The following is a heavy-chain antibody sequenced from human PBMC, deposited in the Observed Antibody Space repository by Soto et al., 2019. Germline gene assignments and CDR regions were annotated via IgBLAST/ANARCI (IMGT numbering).Heavy chain of an antibody. D-gene: IGHD3-9*01. J-gene: IGHJ3*02. CDR3: ARDADILTGSDAFDI. Sequence: GGSLRLSCAASGFTFSTSSMNWVRQSPGKGLEWVSYISRSGDYINYADSVKGRFTISRDNAKNSLHLQMNSLRAEDTAVYYCARDADILTGSDAFDIWGQGTMVTVSS. V-gene: IGHV3-21*05. CDR2: ISRSGDYI. CDR1: GFTFSTSS.